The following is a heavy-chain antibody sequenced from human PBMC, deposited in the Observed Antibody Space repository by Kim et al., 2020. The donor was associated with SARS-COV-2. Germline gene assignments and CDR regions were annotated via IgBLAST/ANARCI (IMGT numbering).Heavy chain of an antibody. CDR3: ARHQSSGWYDY. D-gene: IGHD6-19*01. J-gene: IGHJ4*02. CDR2: ITGSGDST. CDR1: EFTFSRFA. V-gene: IGHV3-23*01. Sequence: GGSLRLSCSASEFTFSRFAMSWVRQTPGEGLEWVSTITGSGDSTYYADSVKGRCTISRDNSKSTLFLQVNSLRVDDTAVYYCARHQSSGWYDYWGQGTLV.